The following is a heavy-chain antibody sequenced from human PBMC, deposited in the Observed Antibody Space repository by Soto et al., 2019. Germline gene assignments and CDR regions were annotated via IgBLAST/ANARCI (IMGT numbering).Heavy chain of an antibody. D-gene: IGHD6-13*01. J-gene: IGHJ6*03. CDR1: GGSFSGYY. V-gene: IGHV4-34*01. CDR2: INHSGST. Sequence: LSLTCAVYGGSFSGYYWSWIRQPPGKGLEWIGEINHSGSTNYNPSLKSRVTISVDTSKNQFSLKLSSVTAADTAVYYCARWYSSSWRSRFYYMDVWGKGTTVTVSS. CDR3: ARWYSSSWRSRFYYMDV.